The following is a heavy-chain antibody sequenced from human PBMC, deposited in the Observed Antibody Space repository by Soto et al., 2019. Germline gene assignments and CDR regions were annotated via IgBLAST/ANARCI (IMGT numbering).Heavy chain of an antibody. V-gene: IGHV3-30*03. J-gene: IGHJ4*02. CDR3: ARGGDGTIPDY. CDR2: ISFDGSDR. CDR1: GFAFRSYG. D-gene: IGHD3-9*01. Sequence: GSLRLSCAASGFAFRSYGMHWVRQAPGKGLEWLAVISFDGSDRYYADSVKGRFTISRDNSRNRLYLQMDSLGPEDTAVYYCARGGDGTIPDYWGRGTLVTVSS.